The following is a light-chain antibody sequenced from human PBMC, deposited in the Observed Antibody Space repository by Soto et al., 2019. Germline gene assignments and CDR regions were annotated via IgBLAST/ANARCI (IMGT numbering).Light chain of an antibody. CDR3: QQTTSFPLT. CDR1: QGISSC. Sequence: DIQMTQSPAFVSASVGARVPITCRASQGISSCLAWYQHKPGRAPKLLIHAASSLESGVPSRFSGSGSGTDFTLTISSLQPEDFATYYCQQTTSFPLTFGGGTKVEIK. V-gene: IGKV1-12*01. CDR2: AAS. J-gene: IGKJ4*01.